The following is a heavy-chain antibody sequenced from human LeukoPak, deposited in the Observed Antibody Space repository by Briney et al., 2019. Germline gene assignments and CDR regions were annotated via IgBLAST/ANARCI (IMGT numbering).Heavy chain of an antibody. CDR3: ARSTPAAGQDY. CDR1: GGSFSGYY. V-gene: IGHV4-34*01. Sequence: PSETLSLTCAVYGGSFSGYYWSWIRQPPGKGLEWIGEINHSGSTNYNPSLKSRVTISVDTSKNQFSLKLSSVTAADTAVYYCARSTPAAGQDYWGQGTLVTVSS. D-gene: IGHD4-23*01. J-gene: IGHJ4*02. CDR2: INHSGST.